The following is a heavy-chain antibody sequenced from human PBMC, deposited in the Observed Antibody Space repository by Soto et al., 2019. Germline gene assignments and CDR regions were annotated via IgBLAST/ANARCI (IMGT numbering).Heavy chain of an antibody. D-gene: IGHD1-20*01. Sequence: ASVKVSCKVSGGDFTNYSLHWLRHAPVQGLEWLGGTIPLHNTSNYSLKFLGRGSITADISSTTVYMDLTRLTSDDTATYYCAIWSNWNPLYSHGMAVWGQGTTVTVSS. J-gene: IGHJ6*02. CDR2: TIPLHNTS. CDR1: GGDFTNYS. V-gene: IGHV1-69*08. CDR3: AIWSNWNPLYSHGMAV.